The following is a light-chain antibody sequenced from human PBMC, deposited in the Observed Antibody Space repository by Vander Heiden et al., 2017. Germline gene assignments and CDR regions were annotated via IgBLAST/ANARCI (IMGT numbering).Light chain of an antibody. CDR3: AAGDDSLNGVV. Sequence: QSVLTQPPSASGTPGQRVTISCSGSSSNIGSNTVNWYQQLPGTAPKLLIYNNSQRPSGVPDRFSGSKSGTSASLAISGLQSEDEADYYCAAGDDSLNGVVFGGGTKLTVL. CDR1: SSNIGSNT. V-gene: IGLV1-44*01. CDR2: NNS. J-gene: IGLJ2*01.